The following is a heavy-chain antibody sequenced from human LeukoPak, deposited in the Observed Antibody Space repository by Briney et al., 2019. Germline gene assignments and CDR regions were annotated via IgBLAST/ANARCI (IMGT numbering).Heavy chain of an antibody. Sequence: SETLSLTCTVSGGSISSYYWSWIRQPPGKGLEWIGYIYYSGSTNYNPSLKSRVTMSVDTSKNQFSLKLSSVTAADTAVYYCARDKGGYSGNFDSWGQGTLVTVFS. CDR3: ARDKGGYSGNFDS. CDR2: IYYSGST. D-gene: IGHD3-22*01. J-gene: IGHJ4*02. CDR1: GGSISSYY. V-gene: IGHV4-59*01.